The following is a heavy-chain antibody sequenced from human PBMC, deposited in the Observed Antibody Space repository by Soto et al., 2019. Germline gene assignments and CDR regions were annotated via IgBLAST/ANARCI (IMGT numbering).Heavy chain of an antibody. CDR3: ARTDFGDYWYFEL. J-gene: IGHJ2*01. D-gene: IGHD4-17*01. Sequence: DQLVQSGAEVKKPGSSVKVSCKASGGTFSSHTFSWVRQAPGQGLEWMGRIIPAPGTATYAQKFQGRVTITADESATTVYMELNSLRSEDTAVYYCARTDFGDYWYFELWGRGTLVTVSS. V-gene: IGHV1-69*08. CDR2: IIPAPGTA. CDR1: GGTFSSHT.